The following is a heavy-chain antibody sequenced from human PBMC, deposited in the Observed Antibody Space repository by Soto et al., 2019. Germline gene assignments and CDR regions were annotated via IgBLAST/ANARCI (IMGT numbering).Heavy chain of an antibody. CDR2: IFYNGAT. CDR1: GVSITGGDYY. D-gene: IGHD6-25*01. CDR3: ARDRRGTSSGAPGDSYHSGLDV. J-gene: IGHJ6*02. Sequence: PSETLSLTCTVSGVSITGGDYYWSWIRQAPGKGLEWIGNIFYNGATSYNPSLESRVTVSLDRSKNQFSLKLDSVTAADTAVYFCARDRRGTSSGAPGDSYHSGLDVWGQGTTVTVSS. V-gene: IGHV4-30-4*01.